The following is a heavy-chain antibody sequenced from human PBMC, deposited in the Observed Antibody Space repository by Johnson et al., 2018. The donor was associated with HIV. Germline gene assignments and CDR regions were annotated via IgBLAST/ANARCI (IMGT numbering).Heavy chain of an antibody. CDR2: ISGSGGST. V-gene: IGHV3-23*04. D-gene: IGHD5-24*01. J-gene: IGHJ3*02. Sequence: VQLVESGGGVVQPGRSLRLSCAASGFTFSSYAMNWVRQAPGKGLEWVSAISGSGGSTYYADSVKGRFTISRDNSKNTLYLQMNSLRAEDTAVYYCVVDGYKGSFNAFDIWGQGTMVTVSS. CDR1: GFTFSSYA. CDR3: VVDGYKGSFNAFDI.